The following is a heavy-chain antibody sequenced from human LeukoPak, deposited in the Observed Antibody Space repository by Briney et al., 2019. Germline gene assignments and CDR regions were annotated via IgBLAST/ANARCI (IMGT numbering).Heavy chain of an antibody. V-gene: IGHV4-4*09. D-gene: IGHD6-6*01. CDR3: ARHEYYYYSYMDV. CDR2: IYSSGST. CDR1: GGSISSYY. J-gene: IGHJ6*03. Sequence: SETLSLICTVSGGSISSYYWSWIRQPPGKGLEWIGYIYSSGSTNYNPSLKSRVTISVDTSKNQFSLKLSSVTAADTAVYYCARHEYYYYSYMDVWGKGTTVAVSS.